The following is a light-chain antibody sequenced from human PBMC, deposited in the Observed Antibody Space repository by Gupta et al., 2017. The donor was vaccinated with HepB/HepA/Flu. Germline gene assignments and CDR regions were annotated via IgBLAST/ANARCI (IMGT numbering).Light chain of an antibody. CDR2: GAS. Sequence: EIVMTQSPATLSASPGERATLSCRASQSVSSNLAWYQQKPGQAPRLLIYGASTRATGIPARFSGSGSGTEFTLTISSLQSEDFAVYYCQQYNNWPPIFTFGPGTKVDIK. J-gene: IGKJ3*01. CDR1: QSVSSN. CDR3: QQYNNWPPIFT. V-gene: IGKV3-15*01.